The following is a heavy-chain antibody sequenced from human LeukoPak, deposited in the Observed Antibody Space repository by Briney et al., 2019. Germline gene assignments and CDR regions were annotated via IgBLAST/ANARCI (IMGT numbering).Heavy chain of an antibody. J-gene: IGHJ3*02. CDR2: INWNGGST. CDR3: ARGQRHAFDI. Sequence: PGGSLRLSCAASGFTFDDHVMSWVRQAPGKGLEWVSGINWNGGSTGYADSVKGRFTISRDNAKNTLYLQMNSLRAEDTAVYYCARGQRHAFDIWGQGTMVTVSS. CDR1: GFTFDDHV. V-gene: IGHV3-20*04.